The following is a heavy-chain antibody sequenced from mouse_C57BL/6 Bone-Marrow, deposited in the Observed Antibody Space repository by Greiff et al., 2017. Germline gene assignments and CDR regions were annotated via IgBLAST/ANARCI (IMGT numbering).Heavy chain of an antibody. D-gene: IGHD2-4*01. J-gene: IGHJ2*01. CDR1: GFTFSSYG. V-gene: IGHV5-4*01. CDR3: ARDDDYYFDY. CDR2: ISDGGSYT. Sequence: EVMLVESGGDLVKPGGSLKLSCAASGFTFSSYGMSWVRQTPEKRLEWVATISDGGSYTYYPDNVKGRFTLSRDNAKNNLYLQMSHLKSEDTAMYYCARDDDYYFDYWGQGTTLTVSS.